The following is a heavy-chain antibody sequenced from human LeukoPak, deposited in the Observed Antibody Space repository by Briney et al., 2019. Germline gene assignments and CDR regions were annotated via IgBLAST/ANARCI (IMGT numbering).Heavy chain of an antibody. CDR3: ARHPGGLKDPFDI. J-gene: IGHJ3*02. Sequence: PGGSLRLSCAASGFTLSSCSMNWVRQARGKGLEWVSYISSSSSTIYYADSVKGRFTISRDNAKNSLYLQMNSLRDEDTAVFYCARHPGGLKDPFDICGQGTMVTVSS. V-gene: IGHV3-48*02. CDR2: ISSSSSTI. D-gene: IGHD6-19*01. CDR1: GFTLSSCS.